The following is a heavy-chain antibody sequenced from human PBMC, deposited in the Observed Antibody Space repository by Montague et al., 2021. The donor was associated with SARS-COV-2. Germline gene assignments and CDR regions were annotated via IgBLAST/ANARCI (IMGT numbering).Heavy chain of an antibody. CDR1: GGSIRSYY. Sequence: SETLSLTCTVSGGSIRSYYWSWIRQPPGKGLEWIGEIYSSGSTNYNPSLKGRVTISMDTSKSQFSLKLTSVTAADTAVYYCARRTRGWQPFDFWGQGTLVTVSS. CDR2: IYSSGST. CDR3: ARRTRGWQPFDF. V-gene: IGHV4-59*01. D-gene: IGHD6-19*01. J-gene: IGHJ4*02.